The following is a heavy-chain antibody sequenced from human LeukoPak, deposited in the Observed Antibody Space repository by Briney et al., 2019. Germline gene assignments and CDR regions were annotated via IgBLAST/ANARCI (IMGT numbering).Heavy chain of an antibody. CDR2: IRYDGSNK. CDR3: AKDPPVGVVPAAIQH. V-gene: IGHV3-30*02. CDR1: GFTFSSYG. J-gene: IGHJ1*01. Sequence: GGSLRLSCAASGFTFSSYGMHWVRQAPGKGLEWVAFIRYDGSNKYYADSVKGRFTISRDNSKNTLYLQMNSLRAEDTAVYYCAKDPPVGVVPAAIQHWGQGTLVTVSS. D-gene: IGHD2-2*02.